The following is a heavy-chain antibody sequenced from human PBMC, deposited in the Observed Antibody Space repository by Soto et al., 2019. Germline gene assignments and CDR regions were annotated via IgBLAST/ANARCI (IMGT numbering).Heavy chain of an antibody. CDR1: GFTFRNYA. CDR2: IAYDGSNA. J-gene: IGHJ6*02. V-gene: IGHV3-30-3*01. Sequence: ESGGGVVQPGGSLRLSCAASGFTFRNYAMHWVRQAPGKGLECLAVIAYDGSNAFYRDSVKGRFTISRDNSKNTLYLHMNSRRSEDTGVYYCARGDREDILVVVGARPGEYGIDIWGQGTTVTVSS. D-gene: IGHD2-15*01. CDR3: ARGDREDILVVVGARPGEYGIDI.